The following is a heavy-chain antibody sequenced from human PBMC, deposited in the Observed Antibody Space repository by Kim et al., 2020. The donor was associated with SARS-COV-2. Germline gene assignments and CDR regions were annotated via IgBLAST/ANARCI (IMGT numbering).Heavy chain of an antibody. J-gene: IGHJ4*02. CDR3: ARDYGSGSPLDY. CDR2: IYYSGST. CDR1: GGSISSGGYY. Sequence: SETLSLTCTVSGGSISSGGYYWSWIRQHPGKGLEWIGYIYYSGSTHYNPSLKSRVTISVDTSKNQFSLKLSSVTAADTAVYYCARDYGSGSPLDYWGQGTLVTVSS. D-gene: IGHD3-10*01. V-gene: IGHV4-31*03.